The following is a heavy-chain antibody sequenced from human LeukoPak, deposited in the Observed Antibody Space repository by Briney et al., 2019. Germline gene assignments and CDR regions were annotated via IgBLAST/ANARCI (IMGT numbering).Heavy chain of an antibody. CDR1: GGSISSSNW. Sequence: PSETLSLTCAVPGGSISSSNWWSWVRQPPGKGLEWIGEIYHSGSANYNPSLKSRVTISVDKSKNQFSLRLSSVTAADTAVYYCASAGHDGIGYKVCWGQGTLVTVSS. D-gene: IGHD3-22*01. J-gene: IGHJ4*02. CDR2: IYHSGSA. V-gene: IGHV4-4*02. CDR3: ASAGHDGIGYKVC.